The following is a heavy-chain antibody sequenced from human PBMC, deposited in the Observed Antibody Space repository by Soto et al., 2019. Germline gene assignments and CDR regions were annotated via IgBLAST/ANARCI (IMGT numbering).Heavy chain of an antibody. J-gene: IGHJ5*02. D-gene: IGHD3-22*01. CDR2: IIPIFGTA. Sequence: SVKGPCKASGGTFSSYAISWVRQAPGQGLEWMGGIIPIFGTANYAQKFQGRVTITADESTSTAYMELSSLRSEDTAVYYCASYYYDSSGYYNWFDPWGQGTLVTVSS. V-gene: IGHV1-69*13. CDR3: ASYYYDSSGYYNWFDP. CDR1: GGTFSSYA.